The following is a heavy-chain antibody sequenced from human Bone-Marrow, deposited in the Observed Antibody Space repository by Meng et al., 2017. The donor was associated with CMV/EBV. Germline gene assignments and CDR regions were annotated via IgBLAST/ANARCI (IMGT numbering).Heavy chain of an antibody. J-gene: IGHJ5*02. D-gene: IGHD2-2*01. CDR1: GGSFSGYY. Sequence: SETLSLTCAVYGGSFSGYYWSWIRQPPGKGLEWIGEINHSGSTNYNPSLKSRVTISVDTSKNQFSLKLSSVTAADTAVYYCARGIVVVPAAIVANWVDPWGQGTLVTVSS. CDR2: INHSGST. V-gene: IGHV4-34*01. CDR3: ARGIVVVPAAIVANWVDP.